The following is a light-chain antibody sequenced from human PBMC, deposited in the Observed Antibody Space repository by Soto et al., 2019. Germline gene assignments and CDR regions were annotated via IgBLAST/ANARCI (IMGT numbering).Light chain of an antibody. CDR3: QKYGSSPY. CDR1: QSVSSSY. J-gene: IGKJ4*01. V-gene: IGKV3-20*01. CDR2: GAS. Sequence: EIVLTQSPGTLSLSPGERATLSCRASQSVSSSYLAWYQQKPGQAPRLLIYGASSRATGIPDRFSGSGSGTDFTLTISRLEPEDFAVYYCQKYGSSPYFGGGTK.